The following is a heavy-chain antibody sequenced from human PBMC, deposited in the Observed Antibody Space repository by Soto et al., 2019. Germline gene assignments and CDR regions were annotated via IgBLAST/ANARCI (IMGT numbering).Heavy chain of an antibody. V-gene: IGHV3-23*01. CDR3: AKREAAAGPYYFDY. CDR1: GFTFSNYV. D-gene: IGHD6-13*01. Sequence: GGSLRLSCAASGFTFSNYVMSWVRQAPGKGLEWVSAISGSGGSTYYADSVKGRFTISRDNSKNTLYLQMNSLRAEDTAVYYCAKREAAAGPYYFDYWGQGTLVTVSS. CDR2: ISGSGGST. J-gene: IGHJ4*02.